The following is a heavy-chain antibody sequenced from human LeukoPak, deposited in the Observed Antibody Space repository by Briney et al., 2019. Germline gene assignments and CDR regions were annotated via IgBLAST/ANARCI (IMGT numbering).Heavy chain of an antibody. J-gene: IGHJ6*03. CDR1: GGSISSYY. D-gene: IGHD5-24*01. V-gene: IGHV4-4*07. CDR2: IYTSGST. Sequence: PSETLSLTCTVSGGSISSYYWSWIRQPAGKGLEWIGRIYTSGSTNYNPSLKSRVTMSVDTSKNQFSLKLSSVTAADTAVYYCAREGGWLQPTNCYYYMDVWGKGTTVTVSS. CDR3: AREGGWLQPTNCYYYMDV.